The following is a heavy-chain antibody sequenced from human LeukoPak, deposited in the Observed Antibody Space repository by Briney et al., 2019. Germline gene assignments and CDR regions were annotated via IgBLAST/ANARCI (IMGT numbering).Heavy chain of an antibody. D-gene: IGHD6-13*01. Sequence: SETLSLTCTVSGGSISSGSYYWSWIRQPPGKGLEWIGYIYYSGSTNYNPTLKSRVTISVDTSKNQFSLKLSSVTAADTAVYYCARAWNSWYGGGYYFDYWGQGTLVTVSS. CDR2: IYYSGST. CDR3: ARAWNSWYGGGYYFDY. V-gene: IGHV4-61*01. CDR1: GGSISSGSYY. J-gene: IGHJ4*02.